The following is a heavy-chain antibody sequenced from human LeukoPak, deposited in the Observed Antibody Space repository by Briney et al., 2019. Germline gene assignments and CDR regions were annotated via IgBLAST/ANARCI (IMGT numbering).Heavy chain of an antibody. CDR2: IYPGDSDT. J-gene: IGHJ4*02. CDR1: GYSFTSYW. D-gene: IGHD3-3*01. Sequence: GESLKISCKGSGYSFTSYWIDWVRQMPGKGLEWMVIIYPGDSDTRYSPSFQGQVTLSADKSISTAYLQWSSRKASDTAMYYCARLSLSDYYDFWSGPFDYWGQGTLVTVSS. CDR3: ARLSLSDYYDFWSGPFDY. V-gene: IGHV5-51*01.